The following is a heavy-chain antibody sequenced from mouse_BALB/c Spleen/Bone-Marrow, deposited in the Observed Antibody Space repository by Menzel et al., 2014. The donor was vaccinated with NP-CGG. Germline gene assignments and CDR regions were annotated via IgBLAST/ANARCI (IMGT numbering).Heavy chain of an antibody. CDR1: GYSFTGYT. Sequence: EVQLQESGPELVKTGASMKISCKASGYSFTGYTMNWVKQSHGKNLEWIGLINPYNGATNYNQKFKGKATLTVDKSSSTAYMELLSLTSEDSAVYYCARYRDDCGYGDYWGQGTTLTVSS. D-gene: IGHD1-2*01. V-gene: IGHV1-31*01. CDR3: ARYRDDCGYGDY. J-gene: IGHJ2*01. CDR2: INPYNGAT.